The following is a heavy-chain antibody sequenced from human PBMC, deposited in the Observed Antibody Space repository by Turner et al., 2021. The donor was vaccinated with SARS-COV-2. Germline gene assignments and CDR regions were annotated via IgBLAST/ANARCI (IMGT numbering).Heavy chain of an antibody. J-gene: IGHJ5*02. D-gene: IGHD3-22*01. V-gene: IGHV3-21*01. CDR2: ISSSSSYI. Sequence: VIRGGSLGLSCASAGFPFSSYTMYWVRQAPGKGLEWVSSISSSSSYIYYADSVKGRFTISRDNAKNSLYLQMNSLRAEDTAVYYCARVPYYYYSSVYSGTYWFDPWGQGTLVTVSS. CDR3: ARVPYYYYSSVYSGTYWFDP. CDR1: GFPFSSYT.